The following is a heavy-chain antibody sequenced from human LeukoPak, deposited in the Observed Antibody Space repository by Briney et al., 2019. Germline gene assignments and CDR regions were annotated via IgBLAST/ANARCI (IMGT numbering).Heavy chain of an antibody. CDR1: GGSVTNYF. Sequence: SETLSLTCTLSGGSVTNYFWTWIRQPPGQGLEWIGSIYSSGSTNYSPTLKSRVTISVDTSKNQFSLKLRSVTAADTAVYYCARLILLMGIPDAFDIWGQGTMVTVS. CDR3: ARLILLMGIPDAFDI. V-gene: IGHV4-59*08. D-gene: IGHD2-21*02. CDR2: IYSSGST. J-gene: IGHJ3*02.